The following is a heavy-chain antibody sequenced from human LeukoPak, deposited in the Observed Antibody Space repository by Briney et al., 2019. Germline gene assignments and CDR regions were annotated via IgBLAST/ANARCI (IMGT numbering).Heavy chain of an antibody. CDR1: GYTFTRYD. J-gene: IGHJ4*02. Sequence: ASVKVSCKASGYTFTRYDINWVRQATGQGLEWMGWMNPNSGNTGYAQKFQGRVTITRNTSISTAYMELSSLRSEDTAVYYCARGPHGGKTIVGATSPSYWGQGTLVTVSS. CDR2: MNPNSGNT. V-gene: IGHV1-8*03. D-gene: IGHD1-26*01. CDR3: ARGPHGGKTIVGATSPSY.